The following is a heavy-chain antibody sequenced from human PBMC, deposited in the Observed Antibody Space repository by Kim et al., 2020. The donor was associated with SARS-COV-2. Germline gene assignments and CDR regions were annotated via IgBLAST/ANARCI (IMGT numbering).Heavy chain of an antibody. J-gene: IGHJ6*02. CDR3: AKDIYRGSDPYYYYGMDV. Sequence: GGSLRLSCAASGFTFGDYAMHWVRQAPGKGLEWVSGISWNSGSIGYADSVKGRFTISRDNAKNSLYLQMNSLRAEDTALYYCAKDIYRGSDPYYYYGMDVWGQGTTVTVSS. V-gene: IGHV3-9*01. CDR2: ISWNSGSI. CDR1: GFTFGDYA. D-gene: IGHD3-10*01.